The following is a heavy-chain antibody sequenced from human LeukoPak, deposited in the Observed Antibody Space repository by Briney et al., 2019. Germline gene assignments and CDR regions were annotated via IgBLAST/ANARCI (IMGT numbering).Heavy chain of an antibody. Sequence: GASVKVSCKASGYTFTSYDINWVRQATGQGLEWMGWMNPNSGNTGYAQKFQGRVTITRNTSISTAYMELSSLRSEDTAVYYCARSGYSSSWYEGVFDYWGQGTLVTVSS. V-gene: IGHV1-8*03. CDR3: ARSGYSSSWYEGVFDY. CDR2: MNPNSGNT. J-gene: IGHJ4*02. CDR1: GYTFTSYD. D-gene: IGHD6-13*01.